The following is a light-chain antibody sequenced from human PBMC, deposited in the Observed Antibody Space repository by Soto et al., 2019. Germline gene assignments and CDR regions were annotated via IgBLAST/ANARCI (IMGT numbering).Light chain of an antibody. J-gene: IGLJ3*02. CDR3: AAWDDSLKAML. CDR2: SNA. Sequence: VLTQPPSASGTPGQTVTISCSGSGSNIGENAVNWYQHLPGTAPQLLIYSNALRPSGVPHRFSGSKSGTAGSLAISGLQSEDGAHYYCAAWDDSLKAMLFGGGTKLTVL. CDR1: GSNIGENA. V-gene: IGLV1-44*01.